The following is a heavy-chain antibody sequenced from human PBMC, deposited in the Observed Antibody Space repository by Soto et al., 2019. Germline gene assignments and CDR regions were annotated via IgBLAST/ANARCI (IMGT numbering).Heavy chain of an antibody. J-gene: IGHJ4*02. CDR2: ISGSGGST. V-gene: IGHV3-23*01. CDR1: GFTFSSYA. CDR3: ARRGSGSYYDY. D-gene: IGHD1-26*01. Sequence: LESGGGLVQPGGSLRLSCAASGFTFSSYAMRWVRQAPGKGLEWVSAISGSGGSTYYADSVKGRFTISRDNSKNTLYLQMNSLRAEDTAVYYCARRGSGSYYDYWGQGTLVTVSS.